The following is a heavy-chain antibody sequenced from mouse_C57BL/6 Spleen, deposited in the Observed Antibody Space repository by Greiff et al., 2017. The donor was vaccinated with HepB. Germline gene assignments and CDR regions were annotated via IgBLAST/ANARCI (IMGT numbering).Heavy chain of an antibody. CDR3: TRLYYYGSSYQAWFAD. V-gene: IGHV6-6*01. J-gene: IGHJ3*01. D-gene: IGHD1-1*01. CDR1: GFTFSDAW. Sequence: EVKLMESGGGLVQPGGSMKLSCAASGFTFSDAWMDWVRQSPEKGLEWVAEIRNKANNHATYYAASGKGRFTIARDDAKSSVYLQMNSLRAEDTGIYFCTRLYYYGSSYQAWFADWGQGTLVTVSA. CDR2: IRNKANNHAT.